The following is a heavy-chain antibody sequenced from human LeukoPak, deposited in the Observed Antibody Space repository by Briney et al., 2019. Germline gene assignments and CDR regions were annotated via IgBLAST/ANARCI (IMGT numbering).Heavy chain of an antibody. J-gene: IGHJ6*03. CDR3: ARAAAVNYYYYYMDV. CDR2: ISSSDNTI. Sequence: GGSLRLSCSASGFAFSIYSMNWVRQAPGKGLEWVSYISSSDNTIYYADSVKGRFTISRGNAKNSLSLQMDSLRVEDTAVYFCARAAAVNYYYYYMDVWGKGTTVTVSS. D-gene: IGHD6-25*01. CDR1: GFAFSIYS. V-gene: IGHV3-48*01.